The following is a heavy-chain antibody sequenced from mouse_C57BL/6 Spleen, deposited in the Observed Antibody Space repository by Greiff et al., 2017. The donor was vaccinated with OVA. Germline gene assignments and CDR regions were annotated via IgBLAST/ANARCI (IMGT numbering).Heavy chain of an antibody. V-gene: IGHV1-82*01. J-gene: IGHJ2*01. CDR2: IYPGDGDT. CDR1: GYAFSSSW. CDR3: ARGNWGFSFDY. D-gene: IGHD4-1*01. Sequence: QVHVKQSGPELVKPGASVKISCKASGYAFSSSWMNWVKQRPGKGLEWIGRIYPGDGDTNYNGKFKGKATLTADKSSSTAYMQLSSLTSEDSAVYFCARGNWGFSFDYWGQGTTLTVSS.